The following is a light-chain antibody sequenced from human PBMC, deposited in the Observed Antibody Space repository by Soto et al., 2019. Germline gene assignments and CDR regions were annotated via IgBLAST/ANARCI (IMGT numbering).Light chain of an antibody. J-gene: IGKJ1*01. CDR1: QSVSNY. CDR2: DTF. Sequence: IVLTQSPATLSLSPGARATLSCRAGQSVSNYLAWYQQKPGQAPRLLIYDTFNRATGIPARFRGSGSGTDFTLTISSLEPEELAVYFCVQRSTWPWTIGQGTKVDIK. V-gene: IGKV3-11*01. CDR3: VQRSTWPWT.